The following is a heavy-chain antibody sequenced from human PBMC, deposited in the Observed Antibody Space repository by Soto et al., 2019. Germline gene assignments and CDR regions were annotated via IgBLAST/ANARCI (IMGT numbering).Heavy chain of an antibody. J-gene: IGHJ4*02. CDR3: AKAGFSSSWSPTYFDY. Sequence: GGSLRLSCAASGFTFTSYAMNWVRLAPGKGLGWVSAISGTGYNTYYADSVKGRFTISRDNTKTTLYLQMSSLRAEDTAVYYCAKAGFSSSWSPTYFDYWGQGTLVTVSS. CDR2: ISGTGYNT. D-gene: IGHD6-13*01. V-gene: IGHV3-23*01. CDR1: GFTFTSYA.